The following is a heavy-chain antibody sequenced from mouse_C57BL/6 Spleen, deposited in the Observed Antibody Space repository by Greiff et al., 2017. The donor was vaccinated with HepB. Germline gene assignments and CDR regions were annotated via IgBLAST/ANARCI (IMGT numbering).Heavy chain of an antibody. CDR3: ARIGGLDY. D-gene: IGHD2-4*01. Sequence: QVQLKESGPELVKPGASVKISCKASGYAFSSSWMNWVKQRPGKGLEWIGRIYPGDGDTNYNGKFKGKATMTADKSSSTAYMQLSSLASEDSAVYFYARIGGLDYWGQGTTLTVSS. CDR1: GYAFSSSW. CDR2: IYPGDGDT. V-gene: IGHV1-82*01. J-gene: IGHJ2*01.